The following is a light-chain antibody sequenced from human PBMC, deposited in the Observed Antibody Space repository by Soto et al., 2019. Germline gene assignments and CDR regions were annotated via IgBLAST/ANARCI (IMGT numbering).Light chain of an antibody. CDR3: QQYNNMPQLT. Sequence: TQFPATLSVSPGQTPTLSCRASQSVSSTLSWYQHKPGQAPRLLTYGASTRATGIPARFSGSGSGTEFTLTINSLQSEDFAVYYCQQYNNMPQLTIGGGPKVEIX. CDR2: GAS. CDR1: QSVSST. J-gene: IGKJ4*01. V-gene: IGKV3-15*01.